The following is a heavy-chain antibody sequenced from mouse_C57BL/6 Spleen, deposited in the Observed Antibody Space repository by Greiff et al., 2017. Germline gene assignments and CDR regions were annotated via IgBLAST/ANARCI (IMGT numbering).Heavy chain of an antibody. CDR3: ARGVYYGSTPFAY. CDR1: GFTFSDYG. CDR2: ISSGSSTI. J-gene: IGHJ3*01. V-gene: IGHV5-17*01. D-gene: IGHD1-1*01. Sequence: EVNVVESGGGLVKPGGSLKLSCAASGFTFSDYGMHWVRQAPEKGLEWVAYISSGSSTIYYADTVKGRFTISRDNAKNTLFLQMTSLRSEDTAMYYCARGVYYGSTPFAYWGQGTLVTDSA.